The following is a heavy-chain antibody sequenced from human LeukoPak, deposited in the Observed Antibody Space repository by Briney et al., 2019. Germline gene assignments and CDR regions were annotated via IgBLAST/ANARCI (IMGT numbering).Heavy chain of an antibody. CDR1: GGSISSYY. CDR2: IYYSGST. V-gene: IGHV4-59*01. D-gene: IGHD6-13*01. J-gene: IGHJ4*02. Sequence: SETLSLTCTVSGGSISSYYWSWIRQPPGKGLEWIGYIYYSGSTNYNPSLKSRVTISVDTSKNQFSLKLSSVTAADTTVYYCARMSYTTSRDYWGQGNLVTVSS. CDR3: ARMSYTTSRDY.